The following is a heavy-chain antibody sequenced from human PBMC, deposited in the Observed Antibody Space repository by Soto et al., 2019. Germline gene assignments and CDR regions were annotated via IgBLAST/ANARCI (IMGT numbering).Heavy chain of an antibody. V-gene: IGHV4-31*03. J-gene: IGHJ4*02. Sequence: QVQLQESGPGLVKPSQTLSLTCTVSGGSISSGGYYWSWIRQHPGKGLEWIGYIYYSGSTYYNPSLKSRVTISVDTSKNQFYLKLSSVTAADTAVYYCARGSTIFGAYHTLYYFDYWGQGTLVTVSS. CDR1: GGSISSGGYY. CDR3: ARGSTIFGAYHTLYYFDY. D-gene: IGHD3-3*01. CDR2: IYYSGST.